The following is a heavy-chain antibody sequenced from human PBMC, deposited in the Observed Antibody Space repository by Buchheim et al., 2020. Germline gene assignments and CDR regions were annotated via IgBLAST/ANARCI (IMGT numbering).Heavy chain of an antibody. CDR3: ARVLYNDFWSGYYGWFDP. CDR1: GGSISSYY. J-gene: IGHJ5*02. D-gene: IGHD3-3*01. V-gene: IGHV4-59*01. Sequence: QVQLQESGPGLVKPSETLSLTCTVSGGSISSYYWSWIRQPPGKGLEWIGYIYYSGSTNYHPSLKSRVTISVDTSKNQFSLKLSSVTATDTAVYYCARVLYNDFWSGYYGWFDPWGQGTL. CDR2: IYYSGST.